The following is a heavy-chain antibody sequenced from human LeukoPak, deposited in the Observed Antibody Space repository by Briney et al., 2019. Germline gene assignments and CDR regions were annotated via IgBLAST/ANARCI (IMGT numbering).Heavy chain of an antibody. Sequence: GRPLRLSCAASGFTFDDYAMHWVRQAPGKGLEWVSGISWNSGSIGYADFVKGRFTISRDNAKNSLYLQMNSLRAEDTAVYYCAFTYGMDVWGQGTTVTVSS. CDR2: ISWNSGSI. V-gene: IGHV3-9*01. J-gene: IGHJ6*02. CDR1: GFTFDDYA. CDR3: AFTYGMDV.